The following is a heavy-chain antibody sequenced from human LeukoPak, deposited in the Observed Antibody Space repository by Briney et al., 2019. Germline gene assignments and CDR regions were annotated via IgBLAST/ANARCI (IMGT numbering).Heavy chain of an antibody. Sequence: GGSLRLSCAASGFTFSSYSMNWVRQAPGKGLEWVSSISSSSSYIYYADSVKGRFTISRDNAKNSLYLQMNSLRAEDTAVYYCAKEARGRFLVGCPDYWGQGTLVTVSS. CDR1: GFTFSSYS. CDR3: AKEARGRFLVGCPDY. CDR2: ISSSSSYI. V-gene: IGHV3-21*04. J-gene: IGHJ4*02. D-gene: IGHD3-3*01.